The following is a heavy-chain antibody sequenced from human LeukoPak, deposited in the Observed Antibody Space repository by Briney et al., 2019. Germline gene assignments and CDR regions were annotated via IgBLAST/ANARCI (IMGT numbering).Heavy chain of an antibody. Sequence: GASVKVSCKASGYTFTTYGIGWVRQAPGQGLEWMGWISGYNGSTNYAQKFQGRVTMTTDTSTSTAYMELRSLRSDDTAVYYCARTSHESVLYWSDPWGQGTLVNVSS. CDR2: ISGYNGST. D-gene: IGHD3-16*01. CDR1: GYTFTTYG. CDR3: ARTSHESVLYWSDP. V-gene: IGHV1-18*01. J-gene: IGHJ5*02.